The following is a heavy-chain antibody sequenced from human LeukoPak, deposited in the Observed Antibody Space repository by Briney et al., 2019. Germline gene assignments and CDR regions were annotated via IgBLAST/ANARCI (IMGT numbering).Heavy chain of an antibody. CDR1: GFTFSSYE. CDR3: ARGYSYGHDY. J-gene: IGHJ4*02. V-gene: IGHV3-48*03. CDR2: ISSSGSTI. Sequence: GGSLRLFCAASGFTFSSYEMNWVRQAPGKGLEWVSYISSSGSTIYYADSVKGRFTISRDNAKNSLYLQMNSLRAEDTAVYYCARGYSYGHDYWGQGTLVTVSS. D-gene: IGHD5-18*01.